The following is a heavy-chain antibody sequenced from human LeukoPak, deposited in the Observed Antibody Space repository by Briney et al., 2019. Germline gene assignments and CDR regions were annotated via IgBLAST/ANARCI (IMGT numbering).Heavy chain of an antibody. CDR2: VYYSGST. V-gene: IGHV4-59*08. Sequence: PSETLSLTCTVSGGSISSYYWSWIRQPPGKGLEWIGYVYYSGSTNYNPSLKSRVTISVDTSKNQFSLKLSSVTAADTAVYYCARHSGGRRYCSGGSCGRDLWGQGALVTVSS. CDR3: ARHSGGRRYCSGGSCGRDL. CDR1: GGSISSYY. D-gene: IGHD2-15*01. J-gene: IGHJ4*02.